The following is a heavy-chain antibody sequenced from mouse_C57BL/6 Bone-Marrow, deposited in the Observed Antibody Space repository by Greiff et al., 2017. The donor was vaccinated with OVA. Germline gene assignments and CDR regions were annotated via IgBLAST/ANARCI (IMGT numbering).Heavy chain of an antibody. D-gene: IGHD2-3*01. J-gene: IGHJ2*01. Sequence: QVQLQQPGAELVRPGTSVKLSCKASGYTFTSYWMHWVKQRPGQGLEWIGVIDPSDSYTNYNQKFKGKATLTVDTSSSTAYMQLSSLTSEDSAVYYCARPSTHGYYWDYFDYWGQGTTLTVSS. CDR1: GYTFTSYW. CDR3: ARPSTHGYYWDYFDY. CDR2: IDPSDSYT. V-gene: IGHV1-59*01.